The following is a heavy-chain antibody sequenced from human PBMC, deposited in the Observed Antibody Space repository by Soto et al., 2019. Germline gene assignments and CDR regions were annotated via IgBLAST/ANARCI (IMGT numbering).Heavy chain of an antibody. CDR1: GCTFNSFS. CDR2: IIPMSGRP. CDR3: TRRGRQSANWFDP. J-gene: IGHJ5*02. Sequence: SVKVSCKASGCTFNSFSIDWVRQAPGQGLEWMGGIIPMSGRPNYAQKFQGRVTFSADKSTNTVYMEASSLTYEDTAVYYCTRRGRQSANWFDPWGQGTLVTVSS. V-gene: IGHV1-69*06.